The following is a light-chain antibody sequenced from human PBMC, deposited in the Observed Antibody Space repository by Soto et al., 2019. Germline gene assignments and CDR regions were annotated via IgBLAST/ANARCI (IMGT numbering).Light chain of an antibody. J-gene: IGLJ2*01. Sequence: QSALTQPASVSGSPGQSITISCTGTSSDVGGYNYVAWYQQHPGKAPKLMIYEVSNRPSGVSNCFSGSKSGNTASLTISGLQAEDEADYYCSSYTSSSHMIFGGGTKLTV. V-gene: IGLV2-14*01. CDR1: SSDVGGYNY. CDR2: EVS. CDR3: SSYTSSSHMI.